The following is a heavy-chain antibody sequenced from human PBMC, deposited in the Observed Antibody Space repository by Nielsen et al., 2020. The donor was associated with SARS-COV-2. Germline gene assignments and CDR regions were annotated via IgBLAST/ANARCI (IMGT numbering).Heavy chain of an antibody. V-gene: IGHV3-7*01. CDR1: GFTFSSYW. J-gene: IGHJ4*02. CDR3: ARVRGYYDSSGGY. Sequence: GESLKISCAASGFTFSSYWMSWVRQAPGKGLEWVANIKQDGSEKYYVDSVKGRFTISRDNAKNSLYLQMNSLRAEDTAVYYCARVRGYYDSSGGYWGQGTLVTVSS. CDR2: IKQDGSEK. D-gene: IGHD3-22*01.